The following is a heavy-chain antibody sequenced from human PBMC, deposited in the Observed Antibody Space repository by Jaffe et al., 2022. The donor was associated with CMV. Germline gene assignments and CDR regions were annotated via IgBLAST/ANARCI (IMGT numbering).Heavy chain of an antibody. J-gene: IGHJ4*02. Sequence: EVQLVESGGGLVKPGRSLRLSCTASGFTFGDYAMSWFRQAPGKGLEWVGFIRSKAYGGTTEYAASVKGRFTISRDDSKSIAYLQMNSLKTEDTAVYYCTRSPPYSRRYGPFDYWGQGTLVTVSS. CDR1: GFTFGDYA. CDR3: TRSPPYSRRYGPFDY. CDR2: IRSKAYGGTT. V-gene: IGHV3-49*05. D-gene: IGHD4-17*01.